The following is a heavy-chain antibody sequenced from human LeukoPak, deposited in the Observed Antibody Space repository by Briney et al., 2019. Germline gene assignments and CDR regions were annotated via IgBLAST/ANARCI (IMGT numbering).Heavy chain of an antibody. Sequence: GGSLRLSCAASGFSFSNYALVWVRQSPEKGLEWVSAIGGSGGAIRYADAVKGRFTISRDNSKNTLYLQMNSLRAEDTAVYYCAKEIYYGGNSFGPLDYWGQGTLVTVSS. V-gene: IGHV3-23*01. CDR2: IGGSGGAI. J-gene: IGHJ4*02. CDR1: GFSFSNYA. CDR3: AKEIYYGGNSFGPLDY. D-gene: IGHD4-23*01.